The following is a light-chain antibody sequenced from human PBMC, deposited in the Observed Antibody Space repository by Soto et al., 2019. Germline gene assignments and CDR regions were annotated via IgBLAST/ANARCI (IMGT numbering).Light chain of an antibody. J-gene: IGKJ4*01. Sequence: EIVMTQSPLSLPVTPGEPASISCRSSQSLPHSDGYNYMGWYLQKPGHSPQLLIYLGSNRASGVPDRFSGSGSGTDFTLKISRVEADDVGVYYCMQALQTPTFGGGTKVEIK. CDR1: QSLPHSDGYNY. CDR2: LGS. CDR3: MQALQTPT. V-gene: IGKV2-28*01.